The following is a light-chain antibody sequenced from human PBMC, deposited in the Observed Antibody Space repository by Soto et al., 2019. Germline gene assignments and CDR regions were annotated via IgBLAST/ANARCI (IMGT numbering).Light chain of an antibody. CDR2: GAS. V-gene: IGKV3-20*01. CDR1: QSVISSF. CDR3: QQYDSSPWT. J-gene: IGKJ1*01. Sequence: EIVLTQSPGTLSLSPGERATLSCRARQSVISSFLVWYQQKPGQAPRLLIYGASSRATGIPDRFSASVSGKDFTLTISRLDPQDFAVYDCQQYDSSPWTFGQGTKVEIK.